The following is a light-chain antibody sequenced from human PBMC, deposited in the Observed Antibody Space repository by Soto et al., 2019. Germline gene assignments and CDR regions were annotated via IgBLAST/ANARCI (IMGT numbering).Light chain of an antibody. CDR3: QQYGSSPVT. Sequence: ETVLTQSPGTLSLSPGESATLSCRASQSVSSSYLAWYQQKPGQATRLLIYGASSRATGIPDRFSGSGSGTDFTLTISRLEPEDFAVYYCQQYGSSPVTVGQGTKVDIK. J-gene: IGKJ1*01. V-gene: IGKV3-20*01. CDR2: GAS. CDR1: QSVSSSY.